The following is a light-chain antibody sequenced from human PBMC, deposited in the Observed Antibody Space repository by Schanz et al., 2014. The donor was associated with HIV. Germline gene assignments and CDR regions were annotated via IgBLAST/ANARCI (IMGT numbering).Light chain of an antibody. CDR3: CSYAGSYTSLYV. CDR2: DVN. V-gene: IGLV2-11*01. Sequence: QSALTQPPSASGSRGQSVTISCTGTSSDVGHYDYVSWYQQHPGKAPKLMIYDVNKRPSGVPDRFSGSKSGNTASLAISGLQAEDEADYYCCSYAGSYTSLYVFGTGTKLTVL. J-gene: IGLJ1*01. CDR1: SSDVGHYDY.